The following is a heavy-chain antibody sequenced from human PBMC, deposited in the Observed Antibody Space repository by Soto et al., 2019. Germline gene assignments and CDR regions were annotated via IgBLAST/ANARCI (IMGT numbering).Heavy chain of an antibody. J-gene: IGHJ4*02. V-gene: IGHV4-34*01. CDR3: ARVGMDIVVVVAATRGRRAASYDY. D-gene: IGHD2-15*01. CDR1: GGSFSGYY. CDR2: INHSGST. Sequence: QVQLQQWGAGLLKPSETLSLTCAVYGGSFSGYYWSWIRQPQGKGLEWIGEINHSGSTNYNPSLKSRVTISVDPSKNQLSLKLSSVTAADTAVYYCARVGMDIVVVVAATRGRRAASYDYWGQVTLVTVSS.